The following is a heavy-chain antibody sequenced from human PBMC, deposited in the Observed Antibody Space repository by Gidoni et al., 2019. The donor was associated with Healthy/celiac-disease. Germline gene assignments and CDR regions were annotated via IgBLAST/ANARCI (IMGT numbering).Heavy chain of an antibody. D-gene: IGHD3-10*01. Sequence: QLQLQESGPGLVKPSETLSLTCTVSGGSISSSSYYWGWIRQPPGKGLEWIGSIYYSGSTYYNPSLKSRVTISVDTSKNQFSLKLSSVTAADTAVYYCAQTIYLAQYYFDYWGQGTLVTVSS. V-gene: IGHV4-39*01. J-gene: IGHJ4*02. CDR2: IYYSGST. CDR1: GGSISSSSYY. CDR3: AQTIYLAQYYFDY.